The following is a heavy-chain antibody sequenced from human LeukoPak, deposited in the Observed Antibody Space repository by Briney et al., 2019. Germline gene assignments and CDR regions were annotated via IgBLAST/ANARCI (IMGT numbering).Heavy chain of an antibody. CDR1: GDSISSTSTG. CDR3: ARGVAGTGFDY. J-gene: IGHJ4*02. CDR2: TYYRSKWYY. Sequence: SQTLSLTCGISGDSISSTSTGWNWIRQSPSRGLEWLGRTYYRSKWYYDYAVSVNGRLTINPDTSKNQFSLQLNSVTPEDTAVYYCARGVAGTGFDYWGQGSLVTVSS. D-gene: IGHD6-19*01. V-gene: IGHV6-1*01.